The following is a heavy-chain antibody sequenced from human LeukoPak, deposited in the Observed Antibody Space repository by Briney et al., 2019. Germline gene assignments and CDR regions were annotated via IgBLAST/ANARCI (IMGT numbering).Heavy chain of an antibody. J-gene: IGHJ4*02. V-gene: IGHV1-18*01. CDR1: GYTFTSYG. CDR2: IIAYNGNT. CDR3: ARDNLPFLVGATVFDY. D-gene: IGHD1-26*01. Sequence: ASVKVSCKASGYTFTSYGISWVRQAPGQGLEWMGWIIAYNGNTNYAQRLQGRVTMTTDTSTSTAYMELRSLRSDDTAVYYCARDNLPFLVGATVFDYWGQGTLVTVSS.